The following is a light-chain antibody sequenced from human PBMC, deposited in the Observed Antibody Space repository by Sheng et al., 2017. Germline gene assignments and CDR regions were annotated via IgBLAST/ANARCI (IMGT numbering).Light chain of an antibody. CDR2: NDV. J-gene: IGLJ1*01. Sequence: SYELTQPPSVSVSPGQTATITCGGDKIGFKSVHWYRQKSGQAPVLVVYNDVARPSGIPDRFSGSNSGNTATLTISGVEAGDAADYYCQVWDRSSDHPYVFGTGTKVTVL. V-gene: IGLV3-21*02. CDR3: QVWDRSSDHPYV. CDR1: KIGFKS.